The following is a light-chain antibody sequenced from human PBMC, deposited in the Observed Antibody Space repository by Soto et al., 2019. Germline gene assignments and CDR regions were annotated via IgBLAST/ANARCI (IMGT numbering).Light chain of an antibody. CDR1: SSNIGNNY. V-gene: IGLV1-51*01. CDR3: GTWDSSLSAVV. Sequence: QSVLTQAPPVSAAPGQTVTISCSGSSSNIGNNYVSWYQQLPGTAPKLLIYDNDKRPSGIPDRFSGSKSGTSATLGITGLQTGDEADYYCGTWDSSLSAVVFGGGTKLTVL. J-gene: IGLJ3*02. CDR2: DND.